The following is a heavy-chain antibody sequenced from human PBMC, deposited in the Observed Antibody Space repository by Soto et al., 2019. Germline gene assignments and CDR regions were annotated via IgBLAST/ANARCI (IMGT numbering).Heavy chain of an antibody. D-gene: IGHD2-15*01. V-gene: IGHV3-53*01. J-gene: IGHJ5*02. Sequence: GGSLRLSCAASGFTVSSKYMNWARQAPGKGLEWVSIIWSAGLTYYADSVRGRFTISRDISKNILFLQMNNLRAEDSAIYYCARELPPDLWGQGTLVTV. CDR1: GFTVSSKY. CDR2: IWSAGLT. CDR3: ARELPPDL.